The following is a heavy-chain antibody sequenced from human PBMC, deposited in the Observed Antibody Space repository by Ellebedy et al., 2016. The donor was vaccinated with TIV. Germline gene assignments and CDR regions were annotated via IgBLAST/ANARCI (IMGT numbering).Heavy chain of an antibody. D-gene: IGHD5-12*01. V-gene: IGHV1-2*02. J-gene: IGHJ6*02. Sequence: AASVKVSCKASRYTFTAYYMHWVRQAPGQGPEWMGWINPDSGDTSYAQNFQGRVTMTRDASTRTAYMELGGLRSDDTAEYYCAREAGRRGYSGYKYYYYYGMDVWGQGTTVTVSS. CDR1: RYTFTAYY. CDR2: INPDSGDT. CDR3: AREAGRRGYSGYKYYYYYGMDV.